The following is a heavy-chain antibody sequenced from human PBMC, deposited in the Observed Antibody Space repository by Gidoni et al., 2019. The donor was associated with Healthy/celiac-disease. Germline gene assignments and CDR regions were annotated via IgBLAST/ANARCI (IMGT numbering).Heavy chain of an antibody. CDR3: ARDHGYSYGVDYYGMDV. CDR2: SIPIVGKA. CDR1: GGTFSSYA. D-gene: IGHD5-18*01. V-gene: IGHV1-69*01. Sequence: QVQLVQSGAEVKKPGSSVKVSCKASGGTFSSYAISWVRQAPGQGLAWMGGSIPIVGKAKYAQKFQGRVTITADESTSTAYMELSSLRSEDTAGYYCARDHGYSYGVDYYGMDVWGQGTTVTVSS. J-gene: IGHJ6*02.